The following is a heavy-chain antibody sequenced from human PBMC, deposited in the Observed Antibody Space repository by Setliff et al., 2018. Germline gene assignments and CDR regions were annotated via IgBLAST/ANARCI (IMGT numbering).Heavy chain of an antibody. CDR2: IYTTGST. Sequence: PSETLSLTCTVSGGSISSYYRSWIRQPAGKGLEWIGHIYTTGSTNYNPSLKSRVTLSVDTSKNQFSLKLTSVTAADTAIYYCARTPYYYDTAGYDFWGKGTLVTVSS. V-gene: IGHV4-4*07. CDR3: ARTPYYYDTAGYDF. D-gene: IGHD3-22*01. J-gene: IGHJ4*02. CDR1: GGSISSYY.